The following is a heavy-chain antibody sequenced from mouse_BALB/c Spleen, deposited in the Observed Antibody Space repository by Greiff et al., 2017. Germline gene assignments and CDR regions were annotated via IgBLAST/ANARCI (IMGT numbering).Heavy chain of an antibody. CDR3: ARTHYYGYDAMDY. Sequence: VQRVESGPGLVAPSQSLSITCTVSGFSLTSYGVHWVRQPPGKGLEWLGVIWAGGSTNYNSALMSRLSISKDNSKSQVFLKMNSLQTDDTAMYYCARTHYYGYDAMDYWGQGTSVTVSS. CDR1: GFSLTSYG. J-gene: IGHJ4*01. D-gene: IGHD1-2*01. V-gene: IGHV2-9*02. CDR2: IWAGGST.